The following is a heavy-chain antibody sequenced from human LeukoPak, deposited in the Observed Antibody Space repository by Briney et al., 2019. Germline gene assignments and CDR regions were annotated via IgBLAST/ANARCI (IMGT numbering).Heavy chain of an antibody. CDR1: GGSISSDDYY. V-gene: IGHV4-30-4*08. Sequence: PSETLSLTCTVSGGSISSDDYYCTWIRQPPGKGLEWIGYIYYSGSTYYNLSLKSRVTISVDTSKNQFSLKLSSVTAAGTAVYYCARTDYYYYYMDVWGKGTTVTVSS. CDR2: IYYSGST. J-gene: IGHJ6*03. CDR3: ARTDYYYYYMDV.